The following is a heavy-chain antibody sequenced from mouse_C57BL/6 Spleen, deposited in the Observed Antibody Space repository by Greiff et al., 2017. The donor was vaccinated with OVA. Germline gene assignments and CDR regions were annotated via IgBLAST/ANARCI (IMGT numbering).Heavy chain of an antibody. CDR2: IYPGDGDT. V-gene: IGHV1-80*01. J-gene: IGHJ1*03. D-gene: IGHD1-1*01. CDR1: GYAFSSYW. CDR3: AREGTTVVAHWYCDV. Sequence: VQLQQSGAELVKPGASVKISCKASGYAFSSYWMNWVKQRPGKGLEWIGQIYPGDGDTNYNGKFKGKATLTADKSSSTAYMQLSSLTSEDSAVYFCAREGTTVVAHWYCDVWGTGTTVTVSS.